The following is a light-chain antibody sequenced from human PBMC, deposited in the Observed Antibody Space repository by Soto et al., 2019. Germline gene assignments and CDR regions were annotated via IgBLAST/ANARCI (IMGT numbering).Light chain of an antibody. CDR3: QQFRSFPIT. CDR1: QDISTH. J-gene: IGKJ5*01. CDR2: FAS. V-gene: IGKV1-16*01. Sequence: DVQMTQSPSSLSASVGDSVTITCRASQDISTHLAWYQQKPEKAPKSLIYFASTLQSGVPSRFSASGSGTDFTLTISSLQPEDFATYYCQQFRSFPITFGQGTRLEIK.